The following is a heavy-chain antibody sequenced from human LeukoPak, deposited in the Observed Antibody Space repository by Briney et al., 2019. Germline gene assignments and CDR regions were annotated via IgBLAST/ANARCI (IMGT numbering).Heavy chain of an antibody. CDR2: IYTSGST. D-gene: IGHD3-22*01. J-gene: IGHJ6*02. CDR3: ARGRSTCYYDSSGYYSCYGMDV. CDR1: GGSISSYY. V-gene: IGHV4-4*07. Sequence: SETLSLTCTVSGGSISSYYWSWIRQPAGKGLEWIGRIYTSGSTNYNPSLKSRVTMSVDTSKNQFSLKLSSVTAADTAVYYCARGRSTCYYDSSGYYSCYGMDVWGQGTTVTVSS.